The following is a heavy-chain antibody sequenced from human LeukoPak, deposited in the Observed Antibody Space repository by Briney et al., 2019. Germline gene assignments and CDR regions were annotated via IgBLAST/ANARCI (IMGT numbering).Heavy chain of an antibody. CDR2: INHSGST. Sequence: PSETLSLTCAVYGGSFSGYYWSWIRQPPGKGLEWIGEINHSGSTNYNPSLKSRVTISVDTSKNQFPLKLSSVTAADTAVYYCARARYSSGWSVGGGYYYYYYGMDVWGQGTTVTVSS. D-gene: IGHD6-19*01. J-gene: IGHJ6*02. V-gene: IGHV4-34*01. CDR1: GGSFSGYY. CDR3: ARARYSSGWSVGGGYYYYYYGMDV.